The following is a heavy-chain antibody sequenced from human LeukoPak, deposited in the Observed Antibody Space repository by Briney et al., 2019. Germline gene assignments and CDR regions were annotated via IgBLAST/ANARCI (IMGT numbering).Heavy chain of an antibody. CDR3: ARANFLYCSSTSCLFDY. Sequence: ALVKVSCKASGYTFTDYYMHWVRLAPGQGLEWMGWINPNSGGTNYVQKLQGWVTMTRDTSINTAYMELSRPTSDDTAVYYCARANFLYCSSTSCLFDYWGQGTLVTVSS. V-gene: IGHV1-2*04. D-gene: IGHD2-2*01. J-gene: IGHJ4*02. CDR2: INPNSGGT. CDR1: GYTFTDYY.